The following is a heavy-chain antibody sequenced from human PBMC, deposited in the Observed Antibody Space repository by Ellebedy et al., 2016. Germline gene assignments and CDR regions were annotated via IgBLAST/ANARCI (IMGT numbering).Heavy chain of an antibody. CDR2: IYPGDSDT. J-gene: IGHJ3*02. CDR3: ARQQFIVVVPAARIPNYDFWSGYDAFDI. CDR1: GYSFTTYW. V-gene: IGHV5-51*01. D-gene: IGHD2-2*01. Sequence: GESLKISXKGSGYSFTTYWIGWVRQMPGKGLEWMGIIYPGDSDTRYSPSFQGQVTISADKSISTAYLQWSSLKASDTAMYYCARQQFIVVVPAARIPNYDFWSGYDAFDIWGQGTMVTVSS.